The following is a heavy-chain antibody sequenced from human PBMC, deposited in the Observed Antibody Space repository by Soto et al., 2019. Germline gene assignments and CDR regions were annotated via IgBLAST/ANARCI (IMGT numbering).Heavy chain of an antibody. CDR1: GYSFTTYW. CDR2: IYPGDSDT. Sequence: GESLKISCKGSGYSFTTYWIGWVRQMPGKGLEWMGIIYPGDSDTRYSPSFQGQVTISADKSISTAYLQWSSLKASDTAMYYCARHGQTPDYYYYGMDVWGQGTTVTVSS. J-gene: IGHJ6*02. CDR3: ARHGQTPDYYYYGMDV. V-gene: IGHV5-51*01.